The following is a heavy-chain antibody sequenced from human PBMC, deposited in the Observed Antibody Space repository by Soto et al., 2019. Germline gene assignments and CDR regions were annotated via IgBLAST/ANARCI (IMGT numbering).Heavy chain of an antibody. CDR2: IDWDDDK. V-gene: IGHV2-70*01. CDR1: GFSLSTSGMC. J-gene: IGHJ5*02. CDR3: ARTELTMVRGVISIWFDP. Sequence: GSGPTLVNPTQTLTLTCTFSGFSLSTSGMCVSWIRQPPGKALEWLALIDWDDDKYYSTSLKTRLTISKDTSKNQVVLTMTNMDPVDTATYYCARTELTMVRGVISIWFDPWGQGTLVTVSS. D-gene: IGHD3-10*01.